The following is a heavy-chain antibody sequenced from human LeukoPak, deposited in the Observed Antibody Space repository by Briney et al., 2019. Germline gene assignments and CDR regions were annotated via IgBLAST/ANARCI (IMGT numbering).Heavy chain of an antibody. D-gene: IGHD4-11*01. V-gene: IGHV1-69*13. J-gene: IGHJ5*02. CDR3: ATRRMTTVTTGNWFDP. Sequence: GASVTVSCKASGGTFSSYAISWVRQAPGQGLEWMGGIIPIFGTANYAQKFQGRVTITADESTSTAYMELSSLRSEDTAVHYCATRRMTTVTTGNWFDPWGQGTLVTVSS. CDR2: IIPIFGTA. CDR1: GGTFSSYA.